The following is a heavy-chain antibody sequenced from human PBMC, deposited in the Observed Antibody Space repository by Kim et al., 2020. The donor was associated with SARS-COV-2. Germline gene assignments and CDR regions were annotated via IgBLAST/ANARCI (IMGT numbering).Heavy chain of an antibody. D-gene: IGHD3-3*01. CDR2: IYYSGST. CDR3: ARASAWITIFGVVITWFDP. V-gene: IGHV4-31*03. CDR1: GGSISSGGYY. Sequence: SETLSLTCTVSGGSISSGGYYWSWLRQHPGKGLEWIGYIYYSGSTYYNPSLKSRVTISVDTSKNQFPLKLSSVTAADTAVYYCARASAWITIFGVVITWFDPWGQGTLVTVSS. J-gene: IGHJ5*02.